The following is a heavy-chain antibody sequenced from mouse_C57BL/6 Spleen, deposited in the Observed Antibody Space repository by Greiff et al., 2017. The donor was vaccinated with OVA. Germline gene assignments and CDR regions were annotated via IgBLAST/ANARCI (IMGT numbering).Heavy chain of an antibody. Sequence: QVQLQQPGAELVRPGSSVKLSCKASGYTFTSYWMDWVKQRPGQGLEWIGNIYPSDSETHYNQKFKDKATLTVDKSSSTAYMQLSSLTSEDSAVYYGARGGITTVVAGFDYWGQGTTLTVSS. CDR2: IYPSDSET. J-gene: IGHJ2*01. D-gene: IGHD1-1*01. CDR1: GYTFTSYW. CDR3: ARGGITTVVAGFDY. V-gene: IGHV1-61*01.